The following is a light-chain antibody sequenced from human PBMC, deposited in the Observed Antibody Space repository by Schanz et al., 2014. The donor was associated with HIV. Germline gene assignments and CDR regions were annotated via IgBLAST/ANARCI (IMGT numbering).Light chain of an antibody. Sequence: QAVVTQPPSASGTPGQRVTISCSVSSSNIGSNAVNWFQHLPGTAPKLLIYNSYHRPSGVPDRFSGSGSGTSASLAISGLQSEDEADFFCATWDDSLDGWVFGGGTKLTVL. CDR1: SSNIGSNA. CDR3: ATWDDSLDGWV. V-gene: IGLV1-44*01. CDR2: NSY. J-gene: IGLJ3*02.